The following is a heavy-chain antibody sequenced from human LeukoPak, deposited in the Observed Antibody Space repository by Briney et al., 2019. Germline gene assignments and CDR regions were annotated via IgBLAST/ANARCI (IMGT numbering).Heavy chain of an antibody. CDR3: AKGFSYSSSWYSVPYYYGMDV. D-gene: IGHD6-13*01. J-gene: IGHJ6*02. CDR1: GFTLSSYA. V-gene: IGHV3-23*01. CDR2: ISGSGGST. Sequence: HPGGSLRLSCAASGFTLSSYAMSWVRQAPGKGLEWVSAISGSGGSTYYADSVKGRFTISRDNSKNTLYLQMNSLRAEDTAVYYCAKGFSYSSSWYSVPYYYGMDVWGQGTTVTVSS.